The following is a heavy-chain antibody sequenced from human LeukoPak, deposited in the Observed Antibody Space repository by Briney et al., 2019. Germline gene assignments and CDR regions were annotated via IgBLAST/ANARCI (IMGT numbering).Heavy chain of an antibody. V-gene: IGHV3-23*01. CDR3: AKDPARGYSYGGYYFDY. Sequence: PGGSLRLSCAASGFTFSSYAMSWVRQAPGKGLEWVSAISGSGGSTYYADSVKGRFTISRDNSKNTLYLQMNSLRAEDTAVYYCAKDPARGYSYGGYYFDYWGQGTLVTVSS. CDR1: GFTFSSYA. J-gene: IGHJ4*02. D-gene: IGHD5-18*01. CDR2: ISGSGGST.